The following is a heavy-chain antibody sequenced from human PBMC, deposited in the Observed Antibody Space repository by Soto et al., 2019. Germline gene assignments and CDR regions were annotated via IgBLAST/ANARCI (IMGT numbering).Heavy chain of an antibody. CDR3: AKLVRGDYNFDY. J-gene: IGHJ4*02. CDR1: GGSISSYY. Sequence: SETLSLTCTVSGGSISSYYWSWIRQPPVKGLEWIGYIYYSGSTNYNPSLKSRVTISVDTSKNQFSLKLSSVTDADRAVYYCAKLVRGDYNFDYWGQGTLVTVSS. V-gene: IGHV4-59*01. CDR2: IYYSGST. D-gene: IGHD4-17*01.